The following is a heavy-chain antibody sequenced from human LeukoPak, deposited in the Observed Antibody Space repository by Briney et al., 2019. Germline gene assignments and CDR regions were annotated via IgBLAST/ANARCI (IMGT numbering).Heavy chain of an antibody. CDR3: ARDLLSRYFDWLLPGQIDY. Sequence: PGRSLRLSCAASGFTFSSYAMHWVRQASGKGLEWVAVISYDGSNKYYADSVKGRFTISRDNSKNTLYLQMNSLRAEDTAVYYCARDLLSRYFDWLLPGQIDYWGQGTLVTVSS. J-gene: IGHJ4*02. CDR2: ISYDGSNK. V-gene: IGHV3-30*04. CDR1: GFTFSSYA. D-gene: IGHD3-9*01.